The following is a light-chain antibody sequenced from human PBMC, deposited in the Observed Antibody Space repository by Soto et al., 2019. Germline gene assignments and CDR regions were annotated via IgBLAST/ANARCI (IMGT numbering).Light chain of an antibody. J-gene: IGKJ4*01. CDR2: TAS. CDR3: QHANSFPLT. V-gene: IGKV1-12*01. Sequence: DIQMTQSPSSVSASVGDRVTITCRASQGISSRLAWYQQKPGKAPKLLIYTASSLQSGVPSRFRCSGSGRYFTLTICTLQPEDFATYYCQHANSFPLTVGGGTKVDIK. CDR1: QGISSR.